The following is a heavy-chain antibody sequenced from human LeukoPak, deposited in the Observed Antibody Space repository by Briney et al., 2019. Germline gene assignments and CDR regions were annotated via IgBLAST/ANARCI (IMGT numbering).Heavy chain of an antibody. Sequence: GGSLRLSCAASGFTVSNKYMSWVRQAPGKGLEWVSVIYGGGSTSYADSVKGRFTISRDNSKNMLYLQMNSLRADDTAVYYCARDRSDGNYYMVVWGKGTTVTVS. V-gene: IGHV3-53*01. CDR1: GFTVSNKY. CDR3: ARDRSDGNYYMVV. J-gene: IGHJ6*03. D-gene: IGHD5-24*01. CDR2: IYGGGST.